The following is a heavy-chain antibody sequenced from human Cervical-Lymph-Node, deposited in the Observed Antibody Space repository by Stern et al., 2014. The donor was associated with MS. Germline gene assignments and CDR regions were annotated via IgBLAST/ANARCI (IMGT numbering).Heavy chain of an antibody. J-gene: IGHJ4*02. Sequence: QVQLQESGPGLVKPSQTLSLTCTVSGGSISSGGYYWNWIRQHPGKGLEWIGYTRYSGNTDYNPSLRSRVIISVDTSKNQFSLKLSSVTAADTAVYYCAREEDGSGSYVKGFDYWGQGILVTVSS. D-gene: IGHD3-10*01. CDR2: TRYSGNT. CDR3: AREEDGSGSYVKGFDY. CDR1: GGSISSGGYY. V-gene: IGHV4-31*03.